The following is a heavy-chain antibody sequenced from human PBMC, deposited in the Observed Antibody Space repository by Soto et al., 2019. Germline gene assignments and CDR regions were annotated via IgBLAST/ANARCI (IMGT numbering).Heavy chain of an antibody. J-gene: IGHJ5*02. CDR2: IYPGDSDT. CDR1: GYSFTSYW. V-gene: IGHV5-51*01. Sequence: PGESLKISCKGSGYSFTSYWIGWVRQMPGKGLEWMGIIYPGDSDTRYSPSFQGQVTISADKSISTAYLQWSSLKASDTAMYYCARRRFPHYYDSSGYLDSWFDPWGQGTLVTVSS. D-gene: IGHD3-22*01. CDR3: ARRRFPHYYDSSGYLDSWFDP.